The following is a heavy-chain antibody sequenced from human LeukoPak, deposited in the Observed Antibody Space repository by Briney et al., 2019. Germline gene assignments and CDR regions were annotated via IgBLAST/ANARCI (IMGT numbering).Heavy chain of an antibody. CDR1: GDSISSYY. V-gene: IGHV4-59*01. CDR3: ARVPLFPQENWFDP. J-gene: IGHJ5*02. Sequence: PSETLSLTCTVSGDSISSYYWSWIRQPPGKGLEWIGYIYYSGSTNYNPSLKSRVTISVDTSKNQFSLKLSSVTAADTAVYYCARVPLFPQENWFDPWGQGTLVTVSS. CDR2: IYYSGST.